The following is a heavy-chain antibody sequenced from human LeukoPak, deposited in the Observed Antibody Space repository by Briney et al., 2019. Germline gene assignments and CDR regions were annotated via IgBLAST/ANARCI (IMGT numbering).Heavy chain of an antibody. CDR1: GGSFSGYY. Sequence: SETLSLTCAVYGGSFSGYYWSWIRQPPGKGLEWIGEINHSGSTNYNPSLKSRVTISVDTSKNQFSLKLSSVTAADTAVYYCARRGYSYGLGYYFDYWGQGTPVTVSS. V-gene: IGHV4-34*01. CDR2: INHSGST. D-gene: IGHD5-18*01. CDR3: ARRGYSYGLGYYFDY. J-gene: IGHJ4*02.